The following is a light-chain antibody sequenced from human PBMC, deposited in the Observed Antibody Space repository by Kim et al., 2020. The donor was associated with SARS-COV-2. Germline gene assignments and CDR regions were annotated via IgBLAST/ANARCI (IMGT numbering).Light chain of an antibody. Sequence: DIQMTQSPSSLSASIGDRVTITCRASQPINTYLNWYQQKPGRVPELLIYAASSLQSGVPSRFSGSTSGTDFILTISSLQPEDFVTYYCLRTYVTPHPFGQGTKLEIK. CDR1: QPINTY. CDR3: LRTYVTPHP. J-gene: IGKJ2*01. V-gene: IGKV1-39*01. CDR2: AAS.